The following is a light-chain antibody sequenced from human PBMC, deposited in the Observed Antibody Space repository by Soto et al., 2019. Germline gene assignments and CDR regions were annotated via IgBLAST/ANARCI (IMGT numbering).Light chain of an antibody. CDR1: SSNIGRNY. Sequence: QAVVTQPPSASGTPGQRVTISCSGSSSNIGRNYVNWFQQLPGAAPKLLIHRNNQRPSGVPDRFSGSKSGTSASLAISGLRSEDEADYYCAVWDDSLSGLFGGGTKLTVL. J-gene: IGLJ2*01. V-gene: IGLV1-47*01. CDR3: AVWDDSLSGL. CDR2: RNN.